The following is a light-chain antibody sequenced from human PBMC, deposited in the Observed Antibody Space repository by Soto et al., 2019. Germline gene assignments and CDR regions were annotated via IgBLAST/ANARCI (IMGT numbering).Light chain of an antibody. CDR1: RSNIGAGYD. J-gene: IGLJ1*01. CDR2: GNS. CDR3: QSSVSSLTAHV. Sequence: QSVLTQPPSVSEAPGQRVTISCTGSRSNIGAGYDVHCYLQIPGTAPKIRVYGNSNRPSESPDLFSAPKSGTSASLAITGLQAEDEVHYYCQSSVSSLTAHVFGTGTKGTV. V-gene: IGLV1-40*01.